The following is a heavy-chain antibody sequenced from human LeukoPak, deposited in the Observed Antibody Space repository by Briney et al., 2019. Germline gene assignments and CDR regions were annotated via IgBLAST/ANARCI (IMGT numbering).Heavy chain of an antibody. CDR1: GLTFSNHW. J-gene: IGHJ4*02. V-gene: IGHV3-74*01. CDR2: ITNDGSST. CDR3: ATQQGGNPAY. Sequence: PGGSLRLSCAASGLTFSNHWMHWVRQAPGKGLVWVSRITNDGSSTTYTDSVKGRFTISRDNAKNMLYLQVNSLRAEDTAVYHCATQQGGNPAYWGQGTLVTVSS. D-gene: IGHD1-14*01.